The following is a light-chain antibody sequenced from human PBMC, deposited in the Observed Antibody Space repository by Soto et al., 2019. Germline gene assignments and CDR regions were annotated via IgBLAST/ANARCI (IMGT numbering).Light chain of an antibody. CDR1: QHIRTY. Sequence: DVQMTQSPSSLSASVGDRDTFTCRASQHIRTYLNWYQRKPGRAPDLLIYSASNLKSGVPSRFSGSGSGTDFTLTISSLQPEDFATYFCQQSFDFPWTFGQGTKVEIK. CDR3: QQSFDFPWT. CDR2: SAS. V-gene: IGKV1-39*01. J-gene: IGKJ1*01.